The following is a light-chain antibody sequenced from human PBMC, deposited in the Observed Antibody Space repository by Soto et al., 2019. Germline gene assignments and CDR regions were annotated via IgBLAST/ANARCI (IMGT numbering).Light chain of an antibody. J-gene: IGKJ1*01. V-gene: IGKV3-20*01. CDR3: QQYGNSRWT. Sequence: ILLTQSLDTLSLSPGERDTLYCRASQSVSSSYLAWYQKTPGQAPRLLIYGTSNRATGIPDRFSGSGSGTDFTLTISRLEPEDFAVYYFQQYGNSRWTFGQGTKGEIK. CDR1: QSVSSSY. CDR2: GTS.